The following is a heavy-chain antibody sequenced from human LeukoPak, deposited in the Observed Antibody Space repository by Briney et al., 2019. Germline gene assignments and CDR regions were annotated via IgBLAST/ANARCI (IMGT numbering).Heavy chain of an antibody. CDR3: ARVGDGLNDAFDI. V-gene: IGHV1-2*06. D-gene: IGHD5-24*01. J-gene: IGHJ3*02. CDR1: GYTFTGYY. Sequence: ASVKVSCKASGYTFTGYYMNWVRQAPGQGLEWMGRINPNSGGTNYAQKFQGRVTMTRDTSISTDYMELSRLRSDDTAVYYCARVGDGLNDAFDIWGQGTMVTVSS. CDR2: INPNSGGT.